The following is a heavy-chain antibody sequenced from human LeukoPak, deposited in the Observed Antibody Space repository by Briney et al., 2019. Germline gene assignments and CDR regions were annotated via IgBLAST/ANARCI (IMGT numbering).Heavy chain of an antibody. V-gene: IGHV4-39*01. CDR3: ARQSSRYSGSTPDY. CDR1: GGSISSSSYY. Sequence: SETLSLTCTVSGGSISSSSYYWGWIRQPPGKGLEWIGSIYYSGSTYYNPSLKSRVTISVDTSKNQFSLKLSSVTAADTAVYYCARQSSRYSGSTPDYRDQGTLVTVSS. CDR2: IYYSGST. J-gene: IGHJ4*02. D-gene: IGHD2-15*01.